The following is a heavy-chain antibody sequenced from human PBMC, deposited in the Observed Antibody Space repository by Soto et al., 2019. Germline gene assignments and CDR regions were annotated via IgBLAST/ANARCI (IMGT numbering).Heavy chain of an antibody. J-gene: IGHJ4*02. CDR1: DDSSCSGCPS. CDR2: IYHSGST. CDR3: ATQTEVAVYYFDY. D-gene: IGHD2-15*01. V-gene: IGHV4-30-2*01. Sequence: SHPCTVSDDSSCSGCPSRSSKRPPPGKGLEWIGSIYHSGSTYYNPSLKSRVTISVDRSKNQFSLKLSSVTAADTAVYYCATQTEVAVYYFDYWGQGTLVTVSS.